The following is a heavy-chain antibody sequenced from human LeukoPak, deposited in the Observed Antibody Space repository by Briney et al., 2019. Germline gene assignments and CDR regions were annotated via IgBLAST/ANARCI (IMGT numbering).Heavy chain of an antibody. CDR1: GYSISSGYY. CDR2: INHSGST. CDR3: ASLYSSSWTLDY. V-gene: IGHV4-38-2*02. J-gene: IGHJ4*02. Sequence: SQTLSLTCTVSGYSISSGYYWSWIRQPPGKGLEWIGEINHSGSTNYNPSLKSRVTISVDTSKNQFSLKLSSVTAADTAVYYCASLYSSSWTLDYWGQGTLVTVSS. D-gene: IGHD6-13*01.